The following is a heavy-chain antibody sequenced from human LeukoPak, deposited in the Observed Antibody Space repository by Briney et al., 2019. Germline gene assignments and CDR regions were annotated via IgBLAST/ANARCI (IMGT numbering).Heavy chain of an antibody. CDR1: GFTFDDYA. J-gene: IGHJ1*01. Sequence: GGSLRLSCAASGFTFDDYAMHWVRQAPGKGLEWVSLISWDGGSTYYADSVKGRLTISRDNSKNSLYLQMNSLRAEDTALYCCAKDGYISSEYFQHWGQGTLVTVSS. V-gene: IGHV3-43D*03. CDR2: ISWDGGST. D-gene: IGHD5-24*01. CDR3: AKDGYISSEYFQH.